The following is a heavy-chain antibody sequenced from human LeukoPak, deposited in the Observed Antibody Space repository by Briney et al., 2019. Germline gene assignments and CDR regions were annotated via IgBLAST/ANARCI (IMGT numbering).Heavy chain of an antibody. CDR2: ISSSSSYI. CDR3: ARDLMGLWFGGPDY. V-gene: IGHV3-21*01. Sequence: NPGGSLRLSCAASGFTFSSYSMNWVRQAPGKGLEWVSSISSSSSYIYYADSVKGRFTISRDNAKNSLYLQMNSLRAEDTAVYYCARDLMGLWFGGPDYWGQGTLVTVS. J-gene: IGHJ4*02. CDR1: GFTFSSYS. D-gene: IGHD3-10*01.